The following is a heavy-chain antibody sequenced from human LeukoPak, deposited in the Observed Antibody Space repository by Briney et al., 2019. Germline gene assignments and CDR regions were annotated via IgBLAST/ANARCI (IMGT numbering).Heavy chain of an antibody. J-gene: IGHJ6*03. CDR3: ARCEWHYYHYYMDV. V-gene: IGHV3-21*01. CDR2: ISSSSSYI. Sequence: GGSLRLSCAAPGFTFSSYSMNWVRQAPGKGLEWVSSISSSSSYIYYADSVKGRFTISRDNAKNSLYLQMNSLGAEDTAVYYCARCEWHYYHYYMDVWGKGTTVTVSS. CDR1: GFTFSSYS. D-gene: IGHD3-3*01.